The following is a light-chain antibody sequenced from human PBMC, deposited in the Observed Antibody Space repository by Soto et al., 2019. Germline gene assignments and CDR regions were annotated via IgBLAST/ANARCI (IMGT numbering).Light chain of an antibody. Sequence: DIQMTQSPFTLSASVGDRVTITCRASQSISSWLAWYQQKPGKAPKLLIYDASSLESGVPSRFSGSGSGTEFTLTISSLQPDDFATYYCQQYNSYLFGQGTKVDIK. J-gene: IGKJ1*01. V-gene: IGKV1-5*01. CDR3: QQYNSYL. CDR1: QSISSW. CDR2: DAS.